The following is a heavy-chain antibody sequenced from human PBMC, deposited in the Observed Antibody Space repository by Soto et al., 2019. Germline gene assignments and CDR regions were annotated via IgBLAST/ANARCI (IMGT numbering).Heavy chain of an antibody. J-gene: IGHJ6*02. CDR2: MNPNSGNT. CDR3: ARGGIISSPGYYYYYGMDV. CDR1: GYTFTSYD. Sequence: ASVKVSCKASGYTFTSYDINWVRQATGQGLEWMGWMNPNSGNTGYAQKFQGRVTMTRNTSISTAYMELSSLRSEDTAVYYCARGGIISSPGYYYYYGMDVWGQGTTVTVS. D-gene: IGHD6-6*01. V-gene: IGHV1-8*01.